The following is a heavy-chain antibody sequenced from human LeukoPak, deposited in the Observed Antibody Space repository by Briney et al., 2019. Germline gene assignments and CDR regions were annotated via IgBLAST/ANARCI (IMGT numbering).Heavy chain of an antibody. J-gene: IGHJ5*02. CDR1: GGSFSGYY. V-gene: IGHV4-34*01. Sequence: PSETLSLTCAVYGGSFSGYYWSWIRQPPGKGLEWIGEINHSGSTNYNPSLKSRVTISIDTSENQFSLKLSSVTAADTAVYYCARLTYDILAGRVWFDPWGQGTLVTVSS. CDR3: ARLTYDILAGRVWFDP. CDR2: INHSGST. D-gene: IGHD3-9*01.